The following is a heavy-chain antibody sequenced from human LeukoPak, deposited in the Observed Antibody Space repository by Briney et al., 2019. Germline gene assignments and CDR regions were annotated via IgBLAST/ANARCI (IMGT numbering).Heavy chain of an antibody. CDR1: GFTFSNYW. V-gene: IGHV3-7*03. CDR2: IKQSGSEQ. CDR3: ERRNAMDV. Sequence: GGSLRLSCSASGFTFSNYWMSWVRQAPGKGLEWVANIKQSGSEQYYVNSVKGRFTISRDNAKNSVYLQMNSLRAEYTAVYYCERRNAMDVWGQGTTVIVFS. J-gene: IGHJ6*02.